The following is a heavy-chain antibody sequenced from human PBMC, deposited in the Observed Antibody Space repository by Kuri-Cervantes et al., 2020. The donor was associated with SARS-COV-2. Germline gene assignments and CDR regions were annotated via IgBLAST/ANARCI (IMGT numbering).Heavy chain of an antibody. J-gene: IGHJ3*01. Sequence: GESLKISCAASGFTFSSYSMNWVRQAPGKGLEWVSSISSSSYIYYADSVKGRFTISRDNAKNTLNLQMSSLRPEDTAVYYCVRVRVEWELLDAFDVWGQGTMVTVSS. D-gene: IGHD3-3*01. V-gene: IGHV3-21*01. CDR2: ISSSSYI. CDR3: VRVRVEWELLDAFDV. CDR1: GFTFSSYS.